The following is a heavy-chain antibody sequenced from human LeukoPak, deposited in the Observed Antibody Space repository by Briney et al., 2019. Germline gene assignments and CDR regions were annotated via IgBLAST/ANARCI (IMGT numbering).Heavy chain of an antibody. CDR2: IRYDGSNK. CDR3: ANVGYCSSTSCYDSY. Sequence: PGGFLRLSCAASGFTFSSYGMHWVRQAPGKGLEWVAFIRYDGSNKYYADSVKGRFTVSRDNSKNTLYLQMNSLRAEDTAVYYCANVGYCSSTSCYDSYWGQGTLVTVSS. CDR1: GFTFSSYG. J-gene: IGHJ4*02. V-gene: IGHV3-30*02. D-gene: IGHD2-2*01.